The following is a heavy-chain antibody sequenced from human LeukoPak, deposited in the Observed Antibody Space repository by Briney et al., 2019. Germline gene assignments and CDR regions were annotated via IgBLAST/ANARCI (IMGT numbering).Heavy chain of an antibody. J-gene: IGHJ3*02. D-gene: IGHD6-19*01. CDR3: ARDPHSSGWYFSAFDI. Sequence: GGSLRLSCAASGFTFSSYAMHWVRQAPGKGLEWVAVISYDGTNKHYAASVKGRFTISRDNSNNTLYLQMNSLRAEDTAVYYCARDPHSSGWYFSAFDIWGQGTMVTVSS. CDR2: ISYDGTNK. CDR1: GFTFSSYA. V-gene: IGHV3-30-3*01.